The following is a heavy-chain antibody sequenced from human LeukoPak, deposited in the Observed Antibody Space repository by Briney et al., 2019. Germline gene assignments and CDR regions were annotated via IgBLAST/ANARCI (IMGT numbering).Heavy chain of an antibody. Sequence: PGGSLRLSCAASGFTFSSYSMNWVRQAPGKGLEWVSSISSSSSYIYYADSVKGRFTISRDNAKNSLYLQMNSLRAEDTAVYYCARNYYYDSSGYYPFDYWGQGTLATVSS. V-gene: IGHV3-21*01. D-gene: IGHD3-22*01. CDR3: ARNYYYDSSGYYPFDY. J-gene: IGHJ4*02. CDR2: ISSSSSYI. CDR1: GFTFSSYS.